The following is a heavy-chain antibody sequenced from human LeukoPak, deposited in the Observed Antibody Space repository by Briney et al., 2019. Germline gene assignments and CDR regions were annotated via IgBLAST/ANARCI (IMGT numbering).Heavy chain of an antibody. J-gene: IGHJ4*02. V-gene: IGHV4-39*01. CDR1: GGSISSSSYY. CDR3: ARGVLGDYGDSIDY. CDR2: IYYSGST. Sequence: PSETLSLTCTVSGGSISSSSYYWGWIRQPPGKGLEWIGSIYYSGSTYYNPSLKSRVTISVDTSKNQFSLKLSSVTAADTAVYYCARGVLGDYGDSIDYWGQGTLVTVSS. D-gene: IGHD4-17*01.